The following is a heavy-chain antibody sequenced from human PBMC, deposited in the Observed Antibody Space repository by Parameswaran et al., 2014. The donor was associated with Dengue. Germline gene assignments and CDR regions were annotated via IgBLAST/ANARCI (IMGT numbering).Heavy chain of an antibody. V-gene: IGHV4-59*01. CDR2: IYYSGST. Sequence: RWIRQPPGKGLEWIGYIYYSGSTNYNPSLKSRVTISVDTSKNQFSLKLSSVTAADTAVYYCARSEVRGVIWNWYFDLWGRGTLVTVSS. CDR3: ARSEVRGVIWNWYFDL. D-gene: IGHD3-10*01. J-gene: IGHJ2*01.